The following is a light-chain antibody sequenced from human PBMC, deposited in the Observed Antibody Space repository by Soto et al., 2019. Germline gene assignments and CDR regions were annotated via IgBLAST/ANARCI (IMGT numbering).Light chain of an antibody. V-gene: IGKV4-1*01. J-gene: IGKJ1*01. CDR2: WAS. Sequence: DIVMTQSPDSLAVSLGERATINCKSSQSVLFSPNNKNYLAWYQQKPGQPPKLLIYWASTRESGVPDRFSGSGSGTDFPLTISSLQAEDVAFYYCQQYHSAPQTVGQGTKVEIK. CDR3: QQYHSAPQT. CDR1: QSVLFSPNNKNY.